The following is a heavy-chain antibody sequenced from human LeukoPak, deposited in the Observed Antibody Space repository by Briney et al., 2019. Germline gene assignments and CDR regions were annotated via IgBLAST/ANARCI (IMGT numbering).Heavy chain of an antibody. CDR2: IYSSGNT. V-gene: IGHV4-4*07. CDR3: ARNSGDY. CDR1: GGSISDFY. J-gene: IGHJ4*02. D-gene: IGHD4-23*01. Sequence: SETLSLTCSVSGGSISDFYWSWIRQPAGKGLEWSGRIYSSGNTNYNPSLKSRVTMSLDASKNQFSLKLSSVTAADTAVYYCARNSGDYWGQGTLVTVSS.